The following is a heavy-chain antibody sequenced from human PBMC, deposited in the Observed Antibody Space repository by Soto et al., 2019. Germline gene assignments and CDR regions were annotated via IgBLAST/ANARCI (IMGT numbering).Heavy chain of an antibody. V-gene: IGHV3-15*01. Sequence: PGGSLRLSCAASGFTFSNAWMSWVRQAPGKGLEWVGRIKSKADGGTTDYAAPVKGRFTISRDDSKNTLYLQMNSLKTEDTAVYYCTTDKEWSQYYFDYWGQGTLVTVSS. D-gene: IGHD3-3*01. CDR1: GFTFSNAW. J-gene: IGHJ4*02. CDR3: TTDKEWSQYYFDY. CDR2: IKSKADGGTT.